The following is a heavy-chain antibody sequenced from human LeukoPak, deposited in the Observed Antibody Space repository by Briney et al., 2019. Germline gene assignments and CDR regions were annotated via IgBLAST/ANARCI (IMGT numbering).Heavy chain of an antibody. D-gene: IGHD3-10*01. Sequence: GGSLRLSCAASGFTFNNHVMHWVRQAPGKGLEWVAVISYDGSNKYYADSVKGRFTISRDNSKNTLYLQMNSLRAEDTAVYYCAKDERPPSQGLLWFGELLPTDDAFDIWGQGTMVTVSS. CDR2: ISYDGSNK. CDR3: AKDERPPSQGLLWFGELLPTDDAFDI. V-gene: IGHV3-30*18. CDR1: GFTFNNHV. J-gene: IGHJ3*02.